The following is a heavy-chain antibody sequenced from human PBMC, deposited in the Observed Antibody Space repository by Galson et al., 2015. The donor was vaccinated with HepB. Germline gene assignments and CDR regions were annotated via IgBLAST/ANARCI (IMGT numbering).Heavy chain of an antibody. CDR1: GGTFSSYA. CDR3: ARNYGDYAGYYYYGMDI. Sequence: SVKVSCKASGGTFSSYAISWVRQAPGQGLEWMGGVIPIFGTANYAQKFQGRVTITADESTSTAYMELSSLRSEDTAVYYCARNYGDYAGYYYYGMDIWGQGTTVTVSS. D-gene: IGHD4-17*01. V-gene: IGHV1-69*13. CDR2: VIPIFGTA. J-gene: IGHJ6*02.